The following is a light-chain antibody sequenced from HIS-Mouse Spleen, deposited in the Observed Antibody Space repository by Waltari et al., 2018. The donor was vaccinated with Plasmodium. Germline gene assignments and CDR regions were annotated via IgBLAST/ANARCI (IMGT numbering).Light chain of an antibody. V-gene: IGLV2-14*01. CDR1: SSDVGGYNY. J-gene: IGLJ3*02. CDR3: SSYTSSSTWV. Sequence: QSALTQPASVSGSPGQSITISCTGPSSDVGGYNYVSWYQQHPGKAPKLMIYEVSNRPSGVFNRFSGSKSGTTASLTISGLQAEDEADYYCSSYTSSSTWVFGGGTKLTVL. CDR2: EVS.